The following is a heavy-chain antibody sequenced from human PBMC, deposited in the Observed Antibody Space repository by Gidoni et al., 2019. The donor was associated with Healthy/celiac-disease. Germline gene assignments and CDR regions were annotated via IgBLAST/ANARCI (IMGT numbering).Heavy chain of an antibody. CDR1: GCTFSSYS. V-gene: IGHV3-48*02. CDR3: ARDLKYSGSYGFDY. CDR2: ISSSSSTI. D-gene: IGHD1-26*01. Sequence: EVQLVESGGGLVQPGGSLRLSCAAPGCTFSSYSMNWVRQAPGKGLEWVSYISSSSSTIYYADSVKGRFTISRDNAKNSLYLQMNSLRDEDTAVYYCARDLKYSGSYGFDYWGQGTLVTVSS. J-gene: IGHJ4*02.